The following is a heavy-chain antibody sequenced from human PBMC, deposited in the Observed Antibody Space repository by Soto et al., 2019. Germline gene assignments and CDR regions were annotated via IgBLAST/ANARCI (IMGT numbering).Heavy chain of an antibody. Sequence: SETLSLTCTVSGASLTITSYYWGWIRQPPGKGLEWLGSIYYSGDTYQDPSLKSRVTISVDTSKNQFSLKLTSVTAADTAVYYCARHFMTTVTEYYFDFWGQGTLVTVSS. CDR3: ARHFMTTVTEYYFDF. D-gene: IGHD4-17*01. CDR1: GASLTITSYY. V-gene: IGHV4-39*01. J-gene: IGHJ4*02. CDR2: IYYSGDT.